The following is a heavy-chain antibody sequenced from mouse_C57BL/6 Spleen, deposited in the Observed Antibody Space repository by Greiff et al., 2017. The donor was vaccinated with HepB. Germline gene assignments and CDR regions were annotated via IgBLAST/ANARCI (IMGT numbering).Heavy chain of an antibody. CDR1: GFNIKDYY. CDR2: IDPEDGET. V-gene: IGHV14-2*01. CDR3: FYGSSLYAMDY. J-gene: IGHJ4*01. Sequence: VHVKQSGAELVKPGASVKLSCTASGFNIKDYYMHWVKQRTEQGLEWIGRIDPEDGETKYAPKFQGKATITADTSSNTAYLQLSSLTSEDTAVYYCFYGSSLYAMDYWGQGTSVTVSS. D-gene: IGHD1-1*01.